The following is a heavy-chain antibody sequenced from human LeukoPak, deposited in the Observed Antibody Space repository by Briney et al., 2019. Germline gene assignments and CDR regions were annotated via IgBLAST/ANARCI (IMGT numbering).Heavy chain of an antibody. V-gene: IGHV4-59*01. CDR3: ARGKEGYCSGGSCYPRVYYYYYYMDV. J-gene: IGHJ6*03. Sequence: PSETLSLTCTVSGGSISSYYWSWIRQPPGKGLEWIGYIYYSGSTNYNPSLKSRVTISVDTSKNQFSLKLSSVTAADTAVYYCARGKEGYCSGGSCYPRVYYYYYYMDVWGKGTTVTISS. CDR2: IYYSGST. CDR1: GGSISSYY. D-gene: IGHD2-15*01.